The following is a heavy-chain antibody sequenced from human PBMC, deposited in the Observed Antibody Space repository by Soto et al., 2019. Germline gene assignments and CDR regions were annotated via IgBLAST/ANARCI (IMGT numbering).Heavy chain of an antibody. J-gene: IGHJ6*02. CDR2: VSANNGHT. CDR1: GFTFSNYG. D-gene: IGHD2-8*01. Sequence: QGQLVQSGAEVKKPGASVKLSCKASGFTFSNYGLNWVRQAPGQGLEWMGWVSANNGHTNYAQNLQGRVSMTTDTSTGTAYMELRGLTFDDTAVYYCARDIESVTAKHFFDYDAMDVWGQGTTVTVSS. CDR3: ARDIESVTAKHFFDYDAMDV. V-gene: IGHV1-18*01.